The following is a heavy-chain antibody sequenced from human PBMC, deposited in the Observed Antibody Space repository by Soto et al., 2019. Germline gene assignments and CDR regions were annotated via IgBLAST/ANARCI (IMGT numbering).Heavy chain of an antibody. CDR1: GYTFTSYG. CDR3: AWGPPCSGGSCSDY. Sequence: QVQLVQSGAEVKKPGASVKVSCKASGYTFTSYGIRWVRQASGQGLEWMGWISAYNGNTNYAQKLQGRVTMTTDTYTSTDYMEMRRLRSDDTAVYYCAWGPPCSGGSCSDYWGQGNLVTV. CDR2: ISAYNGNT. V-gene: IGHV1-18*01. D-gene: IGHD2-15*01. J-gene: IGHJ4*02.